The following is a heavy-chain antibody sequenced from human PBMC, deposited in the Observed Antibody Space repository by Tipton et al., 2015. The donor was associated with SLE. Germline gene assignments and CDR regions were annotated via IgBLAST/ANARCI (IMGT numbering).Heavy chain of an antibody. Sequence: GSLRLSCAASGFTFSSHWMSWVRQAPGKGLEWVANIKQDGSEKYYVDSVKGRFTISRDNAKNSLYLQMNSLRAEDTAVYYCARVMYSSSSFDYWGQGTLVTVSS. CDR1: GFTFSSHW. CDR3: ARVMYSSSSFDY. CDR2: IKQDGSEK. V-gene: IGHV3-7*01. J-gene: IGHJ4*02. D-gene: IGHD6-6*01.